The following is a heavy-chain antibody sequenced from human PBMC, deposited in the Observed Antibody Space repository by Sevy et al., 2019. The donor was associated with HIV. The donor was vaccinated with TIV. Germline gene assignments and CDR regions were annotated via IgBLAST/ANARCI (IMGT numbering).Heavy chain of an antibody. D-gene: IGHD6-19*01. Sequence: GGSLRLSCAASGFTFRDSYMHWVRQVPGKGLEWVSLISWDGDSTKYADSVKGRFTISRDNAKNSLYLQMNSLRAEDTALYYCAKGAGQWLGDAFDIWGQGTMVTVSS. CDR2: ISWDGDST. J-gene: IGHJ3*02. CDR1: GFTFRDSY. V-gene: IGHV3-43*01. CDR3: AKGAGQWLGDAFDI.